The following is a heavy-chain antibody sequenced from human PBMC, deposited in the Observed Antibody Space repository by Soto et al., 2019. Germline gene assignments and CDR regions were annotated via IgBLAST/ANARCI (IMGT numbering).Heavy chain of an antibody. CDR1: GYKFTNYW. CDR2: IYPGDSDI. D-gene: IGHD6-13*01. V-gene: IGHV5-51*01. J-gene: IGHJ1*01. CDR3: AKALYGSSSSPIDF. Sequence: PGESLKISCMTSGYKFTNYWIAWVRQRPGKGLEWVGIIYPGDSDIRYSPSFEGQVTISADRSISTAYLQWGSLKASDTAFYYCAKALYGSSSSPIDFWGQGTLVTVSS.